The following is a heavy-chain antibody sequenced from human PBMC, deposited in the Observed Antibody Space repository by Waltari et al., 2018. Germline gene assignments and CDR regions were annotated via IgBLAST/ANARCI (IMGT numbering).Heavy chain of an antibody. J-gene: IGHJ4*02. D-gene: IGHD6-13*01. CDR1: GFTFSSYA. V-gene: IGHV3-23*01. CDR2: ISGSGGST. CDR3: ARHQGLSGGFIAAAIGY. Sequence: EVQLLESGGGLVQPGGSLRLSCAASGFTFSSYAMSWVRQAPGKGLEWVSAISGSGGSTYYADSVKGRFTISRDNSKNTLYLQMNSLRAEDTAVYYCARHQGLSGGFIAAAIGYWGQGTLVTVSS.